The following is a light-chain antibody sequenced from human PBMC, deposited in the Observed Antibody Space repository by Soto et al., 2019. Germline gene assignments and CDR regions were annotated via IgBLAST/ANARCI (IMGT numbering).Light chain of an antibody. CDR3: QQRKYWPPLT. Sequence: ETVLTQSPATLSLSPGERATLSCRASQSVDIYLAWYQQKPGQAPRLLIYDASNRATGIPARFSGSVSGTDFTLTISSLEPEDFALYYCQQRKYWPPLTFGQGTRLEIK. V-gene: IGKV3-11*01. CDR1: QSVDIY. J-gene: IGKJ5*01. CDR2: DAS.